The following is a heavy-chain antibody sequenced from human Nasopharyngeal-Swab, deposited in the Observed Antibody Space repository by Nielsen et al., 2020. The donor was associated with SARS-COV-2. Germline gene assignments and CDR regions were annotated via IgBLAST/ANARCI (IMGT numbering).Heavy chain of an antibody. CDR2: IYHSGST. Sequence: WIRQPPGKGLEWIGEIYHSGSTNYNPSLKSRVTISVDKSMNQFSLKLSSVTAADTAVYYCASVLGYCSSTSCYYYYGMDVWGQGTTVTVSS. J-gene: IGHJ6*02. V-gene: IGHV4-4*02. CDR3: ASVLGYCSSTSCYYYYGMDV. D-gene: IGHD2-2*01.